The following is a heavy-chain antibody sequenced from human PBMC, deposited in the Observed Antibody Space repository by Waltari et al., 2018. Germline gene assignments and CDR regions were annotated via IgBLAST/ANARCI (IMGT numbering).Heavy chain of an antibody. J-gene: IGHJ4*02. CDR2: IYTSVSA. V-gene: IGHV4-4*07. CDR3: AREVRRDGFNYLDY. Sequence: QEQLQESGPGLVKPSETLSLTCSVSGGSISNYYWSRIRQPAWKGLEWIGRIYTSVSANYSPSLKSRVTMSVDTSKNQFSLKLNSVTAADTAVYYCAREVRRDGFNYLDYWGQGTLVTVSS. D-gene: IGHD5-12*01. CDR1: GGSISNYY.